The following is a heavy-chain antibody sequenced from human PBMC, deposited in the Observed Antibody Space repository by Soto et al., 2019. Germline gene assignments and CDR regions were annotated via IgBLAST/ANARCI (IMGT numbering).Heavy chain of an antibody. D-gene: IGHD3-10*01. Sequence: QVQLVQSGAEVKKPGSSVKVSCKASGGTFSSYAISWVRQAPGQGLEWMGGIIPIFGTANYAQKFQGRVTITADESTSTVYMELSSLRSEDTAVYYCAKENYYGSGTPEGYFDYWGQGTLVTVSS. V-gene: IGHV1-69*01. CDR2: IIPIFGTA. J-gene: IGHJ4*02. CDR3: AKENYYGSGTPEGYFDY. CDR1: GGTFSSYA.